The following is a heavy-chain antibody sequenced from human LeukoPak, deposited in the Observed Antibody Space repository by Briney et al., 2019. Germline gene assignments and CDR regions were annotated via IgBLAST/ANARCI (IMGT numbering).Heavy chain of an antibody. J-gene: IGHJ4*02. V-gene: IGHV3-30*04. Sequence: PGGSLRLSCAASGFTFSSYAMHWVRQAPGKGLEWVAVISYDGSNKYYADSVKGRFTISRDNSKNTLYLQMNSLRAEDTAVYYCAKDVMVGYSSSWDSWGQGTLVTVSS. CDR1: GFTFSSYA. CDR2: ISYDGSNK. CDR3: AKDVMVGYSSSWDS. D-gene: IGHD6-13*01.